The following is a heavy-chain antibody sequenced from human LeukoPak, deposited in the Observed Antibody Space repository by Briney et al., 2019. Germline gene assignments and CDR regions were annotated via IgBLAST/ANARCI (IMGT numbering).Heavy chain of an antibody. J-gene: IGHJ5*01. D-gene: IGHD6-19*01. CDR2: IYYSGST. V-gene: IGHV4-59*01. CDR3: ARAAVAGIWFDS. CDR1: GGSMSSYY. Sequence: PSETLSLTCTVSGGSMSSYYWSWIRPPPGKGLEWIAYIYYSGSTNYNPSLKSRLTISVDTPKNQFSLKLSSVTAADTAVYYCARAAVAGIWFDSWGQGTLVTVSS.